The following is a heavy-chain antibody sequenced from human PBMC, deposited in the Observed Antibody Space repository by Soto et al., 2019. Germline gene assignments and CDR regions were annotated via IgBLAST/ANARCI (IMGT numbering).Heavy chain of an antibody. J-gene: IGHJ4*02. CDR3: ARDTLGGADDFCH. D-gene: IGHD3-3*01. Sequence: EVQLVESGGGLVQPGGSLRLSCAASGFSVSNLYMTWVRQAPGKGLEWVSVISSGGSTYYADSVKGRFTISRDNSKNTLYLEMKSRRAGDTAVYYCARDTLGGADDFCHGGQGTLVTVSS. CDR2: ISSGGST. V-gene: IGHV3-66*01. CDR1: GFSVSNLY.